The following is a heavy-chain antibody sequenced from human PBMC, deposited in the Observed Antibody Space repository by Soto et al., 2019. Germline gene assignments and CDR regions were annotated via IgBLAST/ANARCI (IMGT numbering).Heavy chain of an antibody. Sequence: TCAVSGGSISSSNWWSWVRQPPGKGLEWIGEIYHSGSTNYNPSLKSRVTISVDKSKNQFSLKLSSVTAADTAVYYCARVAVAGTRVDYWGQGTLVTSPQ. V-gene: IGHV4-4*02. J-gene: IGHJ4*02. CDR2: IYHSGST. D-gene: IGHD6-19*01. CDR3: ARVAVAGTRVDY. CDR1: GGSISSSNW.